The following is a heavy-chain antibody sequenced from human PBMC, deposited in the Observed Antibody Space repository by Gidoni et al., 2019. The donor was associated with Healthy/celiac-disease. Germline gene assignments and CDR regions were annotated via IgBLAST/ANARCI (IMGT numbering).Heavy chain of an antibody. V-gene: IGHV4-59*01. D-gene: IGHD1-26*01. CDR1: GGSISSYY. CDR3: AREGGASENWFDP. J-gene: IGHJ5*02. Sequence: QVQLQESGPGLVKPSETLSLTCTVPGGSISSYYWSWIRQPPGKGLEWIGYIYYSGSTNYNPALKSRVTISVDTSKNQFSLKLSAVTAADTAVYYCAREGGASENWFDPWGQGTLVTVSS. CDR2: IYYSGST.